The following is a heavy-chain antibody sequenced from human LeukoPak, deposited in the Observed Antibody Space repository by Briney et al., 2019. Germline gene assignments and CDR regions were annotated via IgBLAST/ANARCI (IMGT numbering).Heavy chain of an antibody. J-gene: IGHJ4*02. CDR2: IYHSGGT. CDR3: ASSWISNRPFDY. D-gene: IGHD5-12*01. Sequence: SGTLSLTCAVSGGSISSGNWWSWVRQPPGKGLEWIGEIYHSGGTNYNPSLKSRVTISVDKSKNQFSLKLSSVTAADTAVYYCASSWISNRPFDYWGQGTLVTVSS. V-gene: IGHV4-4*02. CDR1: GGSISSGNW.